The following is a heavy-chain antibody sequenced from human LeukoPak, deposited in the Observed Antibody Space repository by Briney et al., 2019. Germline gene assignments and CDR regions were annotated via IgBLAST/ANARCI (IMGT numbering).Heavy chain of an antibody. CDR3: ARHVSGVTTDAFDF. CDR1: GVSFSGYY. D-gene: IGHD1-26*01. Sequence: SETLSLTCAVYGVSFSGYYWSWIRQPPWKGLEWIGTIYYSGTTYYNPSLKSRVTISVDTSKNQFSLKLSSVTAADTAVYYCARHVSGVTTDAFDFWGQGTMVTVSS. CDR2: IYYSGTT. J-gene: IGHJ3*01. V-gene: IGHV4-34*01.